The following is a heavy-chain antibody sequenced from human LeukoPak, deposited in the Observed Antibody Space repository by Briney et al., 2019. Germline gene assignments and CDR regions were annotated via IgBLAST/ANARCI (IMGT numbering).Heavy chain of an antibody. V-gene: IGHV1-8*03. CDR1: GYTFTSYD. D-gene: IGHD4-11*01. J-gene: IGHJ5*02. Sequence: ASVKVSCKASGYTFTSYDINWVRQATGQGLGWMGWMNPNSGNTGYAQKFQGRVTITRNTSISTAYMELSSLRSEDTAVYYCGREMTTETTGWSSWFDPWGKGTLVTVSS. CDR2: MNPNSGNT. CDR3: GREMTTETTGWSSWFDP.